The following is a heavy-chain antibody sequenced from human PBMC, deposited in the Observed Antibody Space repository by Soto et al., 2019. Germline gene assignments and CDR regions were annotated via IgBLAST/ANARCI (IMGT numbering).Heavy chain of an antibody. CDR1: GFTLSSYE. V-gene: IGHV3-48*03. Sequence: EVQLVESGGGLVQPGGSLTLSRAAPGFTLSSYEMNWVRQAPGQGLEWVSYISRSGSTKYYGDSVKGRVSISRDNAKNVLYLQMSSLRAEDTAIYYCARGYCGGYCCFDYWGQGTLVTVSS. CDR2: ISRSGSTK. CDR3: ARGYCGGYCCFDY. J-gene: IGHJ4*02. D-gene: IGHD2-21*02.